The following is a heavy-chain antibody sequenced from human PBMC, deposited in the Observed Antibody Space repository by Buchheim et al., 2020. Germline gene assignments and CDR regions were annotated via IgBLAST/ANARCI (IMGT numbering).Heavy chain of an antibody. CDR2: VGMAGDT. Sequence: EVQLVESGGGLVQPGGSPRLSCAASGFTFTSYDMQWVRQVSGKGLEWVSAVGMAGDTHYSGSVRGRVTISRENAKNSVYRQMNTLRAGDSAVYYCARDPSGRGMDVWGQGTT. CDR1: GFTFTSYD. V-gene: IGHV3-13*04. CDR3: ARDPSGRGMDV. J-gene: IGHJ6*02.